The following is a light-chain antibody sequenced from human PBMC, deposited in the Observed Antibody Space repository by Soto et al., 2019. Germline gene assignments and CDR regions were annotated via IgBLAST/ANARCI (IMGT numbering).Light chain of an antibody. CDR2: GAS. Sequence: IVMTQSPATLSVSPGERATLSCRASQSVSSNLAWYQQKPGQAPRLLIYGASTRATGIPARFSGSGSGTDFSLTISRLEAEDFAVYYCQQYGSSPRTFGQGTKVDI. J-gene: IGKJ1*01. V-gene: IGKV3-15*01. CDR3: QQYGSSPRT. CDR1: QSVSSN.